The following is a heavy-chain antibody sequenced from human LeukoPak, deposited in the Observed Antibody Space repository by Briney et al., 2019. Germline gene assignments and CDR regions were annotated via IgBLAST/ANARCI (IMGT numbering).Heavy chain of an antibody. D-gene: IGHD3-10*01. J-gene: IGHJ4*02. CDR2: ISSRTTSI. Sequence: GGSLRLSCAASGFTFSDYYMSWVRQAPGKGLEWVSYISSRTTSIYYADSVQGRFTSSRDNAKNSVYLQLKSLRADDTAVYYCAKVAKYYYGSETYYFFEHWGQGTPVTASS. CDR1: GFTFSDYY. V-gene: IGHV3-11*01. CDR3: AKVAKYYYGSETYYFFEH.